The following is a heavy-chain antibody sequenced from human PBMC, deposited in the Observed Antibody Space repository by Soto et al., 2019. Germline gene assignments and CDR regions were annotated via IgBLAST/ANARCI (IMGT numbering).Heavy chain of an antibody. Sequence: SETLSLTCTVSGGSISSYYWSWIRQPPGKGLEWIGYIYYSGSTNYNPSLKSRVTISVDTSKNQFSLKLSSVTAADTAVYYCARRRYFDYWGHGTLVASSS. V-gene: IGHV4-59*01. CDR1: GGSISSYY. CDR2: IYYSGST. CDR3: ARRRYFDY. J-gene: IGHJ4*01.